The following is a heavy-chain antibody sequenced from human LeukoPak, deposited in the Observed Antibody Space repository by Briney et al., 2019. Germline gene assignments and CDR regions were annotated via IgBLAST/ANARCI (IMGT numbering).Heavy chain of an antibody. Sequence: SETPSLTCAVYGGSCSGYYWSWVRQPPGKGLEWIGEINHSGNTNYNPSLKSRVTISVDTSKNQFSLKLSSVTAADTAVYYCARDCSSSSCYLDYWSQGTLVTVSS. V-gene: IGHV4-34*01. CDR2: INHSGNT. D-gene: IGHD2-2*01. J-gene: IGHJ4*02. CDR3: ARDCSSSSCYLDY. CDR1: GGSCSGYY.